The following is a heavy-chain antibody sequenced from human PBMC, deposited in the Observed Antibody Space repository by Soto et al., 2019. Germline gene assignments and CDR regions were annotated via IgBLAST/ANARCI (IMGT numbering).Heavy chain of an antibody. D-gene: IGHD3-10*01. V-gene: IGHV4-31*03. CDR3: ARDGLSGGDAFDI. J-gene: IGHJ3*02. CDR1: GGSIRSDGYY. Sequence: QVQLQESGPGLLKPSQTLSLSCTVSGGSIRSDGYYWSWIRQRPGKGLEWIGYMNYRGITYYNPSLTRRLTISEDTSKNHFSLNLNSVTAADTAVYYCARDGLSGGDAFDIWGQGTMVVVSS. CDR2: MNYRGIT.